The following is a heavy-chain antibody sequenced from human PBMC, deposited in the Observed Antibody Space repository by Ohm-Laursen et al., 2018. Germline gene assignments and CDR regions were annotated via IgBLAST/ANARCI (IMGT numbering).Heavy chain of an antibody. CDR2: INPSGGST. V-gene: IGHV1-46*01. D-gene: IGHD3-9*01. J-gene: IGHJ6*02. CDR3: AREVVEEDYDILTGPHYYYGMDV. CDR1: GYTSTNYH. Sequence: SVKVSCKASGYTSTNYHMHWVRQAPGQGLEWMGIINPSGGSTRYAQKFQGRVTTTRDTSTSTVYMELSSLRSEDTAVYYCAREVVEEDYDILTGPHYYYGMDVWGQGTTVTVSS.